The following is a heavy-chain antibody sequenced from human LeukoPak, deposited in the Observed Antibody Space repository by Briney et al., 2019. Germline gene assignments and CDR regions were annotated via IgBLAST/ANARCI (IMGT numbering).Heavy chain of an antibody. D-gene: IGHD6-13*01. V-gene: IGHV4-59*01. CDR2: IYYSGST. CDR3: ARVLPYSSSWPAAGYYYYMDV. CDR1: GGSISSYY. Sequence: SETLSLTCTVSGGSISSYYWSWIRQPPGKGLEWIGYIYYSGSTNYNPSLKSRVTISVDTSKNQFSLKLSSVTAADTAVYYCARVLPYSSSWPAAGYYYYMDVWGKGTTVTISS. J-gene: IGHJ6*03.